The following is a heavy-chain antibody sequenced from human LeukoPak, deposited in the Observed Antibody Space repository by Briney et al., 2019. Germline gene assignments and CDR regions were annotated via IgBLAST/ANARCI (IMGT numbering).Heavy chain of an antibody. J-gene: IGHJ6*03. CDR3: ARDGGRIAAAGFWYYYYMDV. CDR2: INPNSGGT. V-gene: IGHV1-2*02. CDR1: GYTFTGYY. D-gene: IGHD6-13*01. Sequence: ASVKVSCKASGYTFTGYYMHWVRQAPGQGLEWMGWINPNSGGTNYAQKFQGRVTMTRDTSISTAYMELSRLRSDDTAVYYCARDGGRIAAAGFWYYYYMDVWGKGTTVTVSS.